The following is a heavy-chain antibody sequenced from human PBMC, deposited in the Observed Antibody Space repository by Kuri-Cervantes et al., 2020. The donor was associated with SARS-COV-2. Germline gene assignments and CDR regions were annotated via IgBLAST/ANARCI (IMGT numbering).Heavy chain of an antibody. J-gene: IGHJ4*02. Sequence: LSLTCAGSGFTFDEYAMTWVRQAPGKGLVWVSGINGNGDSSGYADSVEGRFTISRDNAKNSLYLQMNSLRAEDTAVYYCASDYDILTGYYGIDYWGQGTLVTVSS. CDR3: ASDYDILTGYYGIDY. V-gene: IGHV3-20*04. D-gene: IGHD3-9*01. CDR2: INGNGDSS. CDR1: GFTFDEYA.